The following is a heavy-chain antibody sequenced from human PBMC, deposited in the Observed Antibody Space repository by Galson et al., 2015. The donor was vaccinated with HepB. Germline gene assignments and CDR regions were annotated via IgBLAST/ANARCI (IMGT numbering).Heavy chain of an antibody. V-gene: IGHV3-30*04. CDR1: GFTFSGYA. CDR2: ISNDGSNR. Sequence: SLRLSCAASGFTFSGYAMHWVRQAPGKGLEWVAVISNDGSNRYYADSVKGRFTISRDNSKNTLYMQMNRLRAEDTAVYYCASHIYWGQGTLVTVSS. J-gene: IGHJ4*02. CDR3: ASHIY.